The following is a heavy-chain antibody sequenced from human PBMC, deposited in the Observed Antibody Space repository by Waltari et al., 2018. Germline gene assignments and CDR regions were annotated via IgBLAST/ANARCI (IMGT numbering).Heavy chain of an antibody. D-gene: IGHD6-13*01. J-gene: IGHJ4*02. Sequence: QVQLQESGPGLVKPSETLSLTCAVSGYSISSGYYWGWIRQPPGKGLEWIGSIYHSGSTDYNPALKSRVTISVDTSKNQFSLKLSSVTAADTAVYYCARGYTRGATIDYWGQGTLVTVSS. CDR3: ARGYTRGATIDY. CDR1: GYSISSGYY. V-gene: IGHV4-38-2*01. CDR2: IYHSGST.